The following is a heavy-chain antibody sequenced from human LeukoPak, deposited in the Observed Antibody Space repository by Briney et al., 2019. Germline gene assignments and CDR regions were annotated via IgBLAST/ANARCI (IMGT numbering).Heavy chain of an antibody. Sequence: SVKVSCKASGYTFTSYAISWVRQAPGQGLEWMGGIIPIFGTANYAQKFQGRVTITADESTSTAYMELSSLRSEDTAVYYCARARNWNGYYFDYWGQGTLVTVSS. CDR1: GYTFTSYA. V-gene: IGHV1-69*13. D-gene: IGHD1-1*01. J-gene: IGHJ4*02. CDR2: IIPIFGTA. CDR3: ARARNWNGYYFDY.